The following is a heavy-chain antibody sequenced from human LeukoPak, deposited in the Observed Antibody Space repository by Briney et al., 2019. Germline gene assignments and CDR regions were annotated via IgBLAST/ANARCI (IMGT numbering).Heavy chain of an antibody. V-gene: IGHV3-74*01. Sequence: RPGGPLRLSCAASGFTFSTYWIHWVRQAPGKGLVWVSRINSDGSSTSYADSVKGRFTISRDNAKNTLYLQMNSLRAEDSAVYYCARDGDSYGLVDYWGQGTLVTVSS. J-gene: IGHJ4*02. D-gene: IGHD5-18*01. CDR3: ARDGDSYGLVDY. CDR2: INSDGSST. CDR1: GFTFSTYW.